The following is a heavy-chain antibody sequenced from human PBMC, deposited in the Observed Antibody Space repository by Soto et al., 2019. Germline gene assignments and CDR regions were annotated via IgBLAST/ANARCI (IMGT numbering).Heavy chain of an antibody. CDR3: ARDLGLDYDFWSGYYPNYYYMDV. J-gene: IGHJ6*03. CDR2: IYSGGST. CDR1: GFTVSSNY. D-gene: IGHD3-3*01. V-gene: IGHV3-66*01. Sequence: GGSLRLSCAASGFTVSSNYMSWVRQAPGKGLEWVSVIYSGGSTYYADSVKGRFAISRDNSKNTLYLQMNSLRAEDTAVYYCARDLGLDYDFWSGYYPNYYYMDVWGKGTTVTVS.